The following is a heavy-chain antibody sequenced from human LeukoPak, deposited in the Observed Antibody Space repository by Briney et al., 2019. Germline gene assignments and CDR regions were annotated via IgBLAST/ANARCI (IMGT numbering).Heavy chain of an antibody. D-gene: IGHD2-2*01. Sequence: GGSLRLSCAASGFTFSSYAMSWVRQAPGKGLEWVSAISGSGGSTYYADSVKGRFTISRDNSKNTLYLQMNSLRAEHTAVYYCAKGIVVVPAAMGYWGQGTLVTVSS. V-gene: IGHV3-23*01. CDR3: AKGIVVVPAAMGY. J-gene: IGHJ4*02. CDR2: ISGSGGST. CDR1: GFTFSSYA.